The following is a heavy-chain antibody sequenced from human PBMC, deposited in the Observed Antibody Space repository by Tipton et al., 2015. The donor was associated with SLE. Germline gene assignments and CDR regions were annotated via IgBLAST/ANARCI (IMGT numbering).Heavy chain of an antibody. J-gene: IGHJ4*01. CDR2: VYSGGNT. D-gene: IGHD1-26*01. CDR1: GGSISSKTYY. CDR3: AIPTVGATGGFDS. V-gene: IGHV4-39*07. Sequence: TLSLTCTVSGGSISSKTYYWAWIRQPPGKGLEWIGTVYSGGNTYHIPSLKTRVTISVDTSRNQFSLKLTSVTAADTAVYYCAIPTVGATGGFDSWGHGTLVIVSS.